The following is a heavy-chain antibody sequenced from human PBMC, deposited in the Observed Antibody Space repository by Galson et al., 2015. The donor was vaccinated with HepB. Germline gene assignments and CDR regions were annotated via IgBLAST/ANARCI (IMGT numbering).Heavy chain of an antibody. V-gene: IGHV1-3*01. CDR2: INAGNGNT. J-gene: IGHJ3*02. CDR1: GYTFTSYA. D-gene: IGHD3-22*01. CDR3: ARVRGLGTMMADAFDI. Sequence: SVKVSCKASGYTFTSYAMHWVRQAPGQRLEWMGWINAGNGNTKYSQKFQGRVTITRDTSASAAYMELSSLRSEDTAVYYCARVRGLGTMMADAFDIWGQGTMVTVSS.